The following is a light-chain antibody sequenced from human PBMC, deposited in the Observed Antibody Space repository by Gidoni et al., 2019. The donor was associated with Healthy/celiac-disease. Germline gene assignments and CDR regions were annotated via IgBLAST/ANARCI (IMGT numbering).Light chain of an antibody. CDR1: QSISDW. CDR3: QQYTTYSFT. J-gene: IGKJ2*01. Sequence: DIRMTQFPSTLSSSVGDRVSITCRASQSISDWLAWYQQKPGKAPKLLIYKASNLESGVPSRFSGSGSGTEFTLTISNLQPDDFATYYCQQYTTYSFTFGQGTKLEI. V-gene: IGKV1-5*03. CDR2: KAS.